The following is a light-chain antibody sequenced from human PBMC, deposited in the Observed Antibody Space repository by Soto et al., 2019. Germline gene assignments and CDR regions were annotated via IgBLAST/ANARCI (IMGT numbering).Light chain of an antibody. CDR2: GAS. CDR1: QSVSSSY. J-gene: IGKJ1*01. V-gene: IGKV3-20*01. CDR3: QQYGSSPWT. Sequence: EIVLTQSPGTLSLSPGERATLSCRASQSVSSSYLAWYQQKPGQAPRLLIYGASSRATGIPDRFSGSGSGKDFTLTFNRLEPEDFAVYYCQQYGSSPWTFGQGTKVDIK.